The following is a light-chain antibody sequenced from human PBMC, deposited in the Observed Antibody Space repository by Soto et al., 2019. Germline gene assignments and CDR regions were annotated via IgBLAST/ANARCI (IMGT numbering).Light chain of an antibody. CDR3: QQYDNWPLT. J-gene: IGKJ4*01. Sequence: EIVMAQSPATLSVSPGERATLSCRASQSLSTNLAWYQQKPGQAPRLLIYGASTRATGIPARFSGSGSGTEFTLIISSLQSEDFAVYYCQQYDNWPLTFGGGTKVDI. CDR2: GAS. V-gene: IGKV3-15*01. CDR1: QSLSTN.